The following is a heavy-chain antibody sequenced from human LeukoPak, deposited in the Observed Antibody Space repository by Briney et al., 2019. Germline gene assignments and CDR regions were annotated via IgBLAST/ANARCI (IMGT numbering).Heavy chain of an antibody. CDR2: IYYSVST. CDR3: ARLGSGSDIYY. D-gene: IGHD1-26*01. V-gene: IGHV4-59*08. Sequence: SETLSLTCTVSGGSISSHYWSWIRQPPEKGLEWIGYIYYSVSTNYNPSLKSRVTISVDTSKNQFSLKLSSVTAAETAVYYCARLGSGSDIYYWGEGTLGSVSS. CDR1: GGSISSHY. J-gene: IGHJ4*02.